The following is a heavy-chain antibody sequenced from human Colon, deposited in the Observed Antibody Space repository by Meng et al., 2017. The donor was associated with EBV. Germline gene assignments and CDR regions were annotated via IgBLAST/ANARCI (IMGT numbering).Heavy chain of an antibody. V-gene: IGHV4-31*03. CDR2: IYYSGST. D-gene: IGHD6-19*01. CDR3: ARVSSGWDYFDY. Sequence: VQLQEAGPGPVKPSPTLSPPGTFSGGSVSSGGYYWTWIRQHPGKGLEWFGHIYYSGSTFYNPSLKRRVIISIDTSKNQFSLNLRSVTAADTAVYYCARVSSGWDYFDYWGQGTLVTVSS. J-gene: IGHJ4*02. CDR1: GGSVSSGGYY.